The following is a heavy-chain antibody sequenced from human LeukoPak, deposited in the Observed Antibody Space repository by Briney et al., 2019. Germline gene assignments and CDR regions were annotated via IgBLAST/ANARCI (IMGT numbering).Heavy chain of an antibody. CDR3: ARTPSGSYRRGYFDY. V-gene: IGHV5-51*01. CDR2: IYPGDSDT. Sequence: GESLKISCKGSGYSFTSYWIGWVRQMPGKRLEWMGIIYPGDSDTRYSPSFQGQVTISADKSISTAYLQWSSLKASDTAMYYCARTPSGSYRRGYFDYWGQGTLVTVSS. J-gene: IGHJ4*02. CDR1: GYSFTSYW. D-gene: IGHD1-26*01.